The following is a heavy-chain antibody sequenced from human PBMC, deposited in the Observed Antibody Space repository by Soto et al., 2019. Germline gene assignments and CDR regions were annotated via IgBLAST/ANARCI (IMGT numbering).Heavy chain of an antibody. CDR1: GXXFSSYA. V-gene: IGHV3-23*01. D-gene: IGHD6-19*01. CDR3: AKSTKQWLVGYYFDY. Sequence: XSXRXSCXASGXXFSSYAMSXVRQAXXKGLVWVSAISGSGGSTYYADSVKGRFTISRDNSKNTLYLQMNSLRAEDTAVYYCAKSTKQWLVGYYFDYWGQGTLVTVS. CDR2: ISGSGGST. J-gene: IGHJ4*02.